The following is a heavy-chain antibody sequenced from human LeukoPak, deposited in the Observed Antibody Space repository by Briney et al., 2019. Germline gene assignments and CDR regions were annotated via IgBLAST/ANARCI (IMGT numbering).Heavy chain of an antibody. D-gene: IGHD3-16*01. CDR2: IYTSGST. J-gene: IGHJ5*02. V-gene: IGHV4-61*02. CDR3: ARAQGPFGP. Sequence: PSETLSLTCTVSGGSISSGSYYWSWIRQPAGKGLEWIGRIYTSGSTNYNPSLRGRVTISVDTSKNQFSLKLSSVTAADTAVYYCARAQGPFGPWGQGTLVTVSS. CDR1: GGSISSGSYY.